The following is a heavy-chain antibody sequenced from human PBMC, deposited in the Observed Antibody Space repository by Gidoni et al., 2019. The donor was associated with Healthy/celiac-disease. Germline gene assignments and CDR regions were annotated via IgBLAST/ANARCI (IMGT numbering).Heavy chain of an antibody. J-gene: IGHJ3*02. CDR1: GLTFDDYA. CDR3: AKDIRELPEPDDAFDI. CDR2: ISWNSGSI. D-gene: IGHD1-26*01. V-gene: IGHV3-9*01. Sequence: EVQLVESGGGLVQPGRSLSLSCAASGLTFDDYARHWVRQAPGKGLEWVSGISWNSGSIGYADSVKGRFTISRDNAKNSLYLQMNSLRAEDTALYYCAKDIRELPEPDDAFDIWGQGTMVTVSS.